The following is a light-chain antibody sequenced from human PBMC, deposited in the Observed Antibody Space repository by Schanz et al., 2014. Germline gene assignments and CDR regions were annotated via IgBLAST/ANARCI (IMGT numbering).Light chain of an antibody. CDR2: WAS. Sequence: DIVMTQSPDSLAVSLGERATINCRSSQSVFHRSNNKNYLTWYQHKPGQPPKLLINWASTRESGVPDRFSGSGSGTDFTLTISSLQAEDVAVYYCQQYYSTPRTFGQGTKVEIK. V-gene: IGKV4-1*01. CDR1: QSVFHRSNNKNY. CDR3: QQYYSTPRT. J-gene: IGKJ1*01.